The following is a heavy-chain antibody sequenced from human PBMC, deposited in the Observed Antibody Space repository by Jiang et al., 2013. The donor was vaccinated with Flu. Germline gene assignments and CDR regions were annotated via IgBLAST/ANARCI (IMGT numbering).Heavy chain of an antibody. V-gene: IGHV1-46*01. CDR3: ARRNSGSYSDY. Sequence: EVKKPGASVKVSCKASGYTFTSYYIHWVRQAPGQGLEWMGIINPSGGNTNYAQRFQDRVTTTRDTSTSTVYMELSSLRSEDTAVYYCARRNSGSYSDYWGQGTLVTVSS. J-gene: IGHJ4*02. CDR2: INPSGGNT. D-gene: IGHD1-26*01. CDR1: GYTFTSYY.